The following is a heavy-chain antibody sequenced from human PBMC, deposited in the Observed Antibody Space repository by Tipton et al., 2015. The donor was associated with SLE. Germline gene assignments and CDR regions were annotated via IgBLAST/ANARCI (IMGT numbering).Heavy chain of an antibody. CDR3: ARGRELPYGDFDY. CDR1: GGSISSGGYS. CDR2: IYYSGST. Sequence: TLSLTCAVSGGSISSGGYSWSWIRQPPGKGLEWIGYIYYSGSTYYNPSLKSRVTISVDTSKNQLSLKLSSVTAADTAVYYCARGRELPYGDFDYWGQGTLVTVSS. V-gene: IGHV4-30-2*01. D-gene: IGHD2-2*02. J-gene: IGHJ4*02.